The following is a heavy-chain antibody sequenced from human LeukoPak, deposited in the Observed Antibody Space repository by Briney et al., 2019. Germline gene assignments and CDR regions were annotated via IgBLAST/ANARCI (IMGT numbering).Heavy chain of an antibody. CDR1: GYNFFGYY. CDR3: AREYNGSEH. J-gene: IGHJ1*01. D-gene: IGHD5-12*01. Sequence: ASLKLSCETSGYNFFGYYFHWVRQAPGQGLEWMVWIEPYTRNTHYAEKFQGRLCVNRDKSVSTTYMELNWLTSDDTALYYCAREYNGSEHWGQGTVVTVSS. V-gene: IGHV1-2*02. CDR2: IEPYTRNT.